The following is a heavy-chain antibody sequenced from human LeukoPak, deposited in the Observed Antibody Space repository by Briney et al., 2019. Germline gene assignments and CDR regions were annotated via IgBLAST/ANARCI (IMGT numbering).Heavy chain of an antibody. Sequence: GGSLRLSCAASGFSVIGDYMSWVRQARGKGLEWVSVIYQGARTYYADSVKGRFTISSDNSKNTVYLQMNSLRAADTAVYYCARHDWFESWGQGTLVTVSS. CDR3: ARHDWFES. J-gene: IGHJ5*01. V-gene: IGHV3-53*01. CDR1: GFSVIGDY. CDR2: IYQGART.